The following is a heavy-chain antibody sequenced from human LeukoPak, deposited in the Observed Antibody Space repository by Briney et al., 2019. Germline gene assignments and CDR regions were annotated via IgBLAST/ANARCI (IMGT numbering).Heavy chain of an antibody. CDR3: ARDSGYVPHYYMDV. CDR2: IKSKTDGGTT. V-gene: IGHV3-15*01. Sequence: GGSLRLSCAASGFTFSNAWMSWVRQAPGKGLEWVGRIKSKTDGGTTDYAAPVKGRFTISRDDSKNTLYLQMNSLRAEDTAVYYCARDSGYVPHYYMDVWGKGTTVTVSS. J-gene: IGHJ6*03. CDR1: GFTFSNAW. D-gene: IGHD5-12*01.